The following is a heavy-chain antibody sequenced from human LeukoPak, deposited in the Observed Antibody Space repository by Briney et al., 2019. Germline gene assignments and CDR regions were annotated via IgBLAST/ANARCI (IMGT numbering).Heavy chain of an antibody. CDR1: GFTFSSYS. Sequence: GGSLRLSCAASGFTFSSYSMNWVGQAPGKGLEWVSSISSSSSYIYYADSVKGRFTITRDNAKNSLYLQMNSLRAEDTAVYYCVRVFLRDGYNFLDAFDIWGQGTMVTVSS. CDR2: ISSSSSYI. V-gene: IGHV3-21*01. D-gene: IGHD5-24*01. J-gene: IGHJ3*02. CDR3: VRVFLRDGYNFLDAFDI.